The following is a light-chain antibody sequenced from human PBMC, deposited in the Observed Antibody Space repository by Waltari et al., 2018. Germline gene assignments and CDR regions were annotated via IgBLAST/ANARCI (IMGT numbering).Light chain of an antibody. CDR1: QSISSY. Sequence: DIHMTQSPSSLSASVGDRVTITCRASQSISSYLNWYQQKPGKAPKLLIYGASSLQSGVPSRFGGSGSGTDFTLTISSLQPEDFATYYCQQSSSTPPWTFGQGTKVEI. J-gene: IGKJ1*01. CDR2: GAS. CDR3: QQSSSTPPWT. V-gene: IGKV1-39*01.